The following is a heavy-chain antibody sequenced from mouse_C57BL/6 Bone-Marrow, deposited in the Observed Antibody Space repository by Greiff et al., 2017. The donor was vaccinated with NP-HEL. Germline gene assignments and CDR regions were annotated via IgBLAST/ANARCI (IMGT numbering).Heavy chain of an antibody. CDR1: GYTFTSYT. CDR3: ARSDYYGSSPWFAY. J-gene: IGHJ3*01. V-gene: IGHV1-4*01. CDR2: INPSSGYT. D-gene: IGHD1-1*01. Sequence: QVQLKQSGAELSRPGASVKMSCKASGYTFTSYTMHWVKQRPGQGLEWIGYINPSSGYTKYNQKFKDKATLTADKSSSTAYMQLSSLTSEDSAVYYCARSDYYGSSPWFAYWGQGTLVTVSA.